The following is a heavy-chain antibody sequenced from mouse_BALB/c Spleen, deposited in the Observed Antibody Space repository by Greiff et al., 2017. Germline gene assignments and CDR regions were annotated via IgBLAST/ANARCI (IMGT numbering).Heavy chain of an antibody. CDR1: GFTFSSFG. Sequence: EVKVEESGGGLVQPGGSRKLSCAASGFTFSSFGMHWVRQAPEKGLEWVAYISSGSSTIYYADTVKGGFTISRDNPKNTLFLQMTSLRSEDTAMYYCARVLAPYAMDYWGQGTSVTVSS. CDR3: ARVLAPYAMDY. J-gene: IGHJ4*01. CDR2: ISSGSSTI. V-gene: IGHV5-17*02.